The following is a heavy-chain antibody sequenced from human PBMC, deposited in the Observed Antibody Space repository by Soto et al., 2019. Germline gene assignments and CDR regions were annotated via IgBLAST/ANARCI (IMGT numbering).Heavy chain of an antibody. CDR3: ARDEDSNGYYYFLDY. J-gene: IGHJ4*02. Sequence: GGSLRLSCAASGFTFSSYSMNWVRQAPGKGLEWVSYISGDGRTIYYEDSVKGRFTISRDNVKNSLYLQMNSLRAEDTAVYYCARDEDSNGYYYFLDYWGQGTLVTVSS. D-gene: IGHD3-22*01. CDR2: ISGDGRTI. CDR1: GFTFSSYS. V-gene: IGHV3-48*01.